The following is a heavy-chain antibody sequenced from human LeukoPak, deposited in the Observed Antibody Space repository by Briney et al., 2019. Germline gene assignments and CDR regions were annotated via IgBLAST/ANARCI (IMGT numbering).Heavy chain of an antibody. CDR3: AESIAARREFDY. Sequence: SETLSLTCTVSGGSISSSSYYWGWIRQPPGKGLEWIGSIYYSGSTYYNPSLKSRVTISVDTSKNQFSLKLSSVTAADTAVYYCAESIAARREFDYWGQGTLVTVSS. D-gene: IGHD6-6*01. V-gene: IGHV4-39*07. J-gene: IGHJ4*02. CDR1: GGSISSSSYY. CDR2: IYYSGST.